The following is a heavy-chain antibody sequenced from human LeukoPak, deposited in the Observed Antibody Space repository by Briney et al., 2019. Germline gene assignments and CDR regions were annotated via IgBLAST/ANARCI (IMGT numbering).Heavy chain of an antibody. J-gene: IGHJ4*02. CDR1: GFTFSSYW. Sequence: GGSLRLSCAASGFTFSSYWMSWVRQAPGKGLEWVANIKQDGSEKYYVDSVKGRFTVSRDNAKNSLYLQMNGLRAEDTAVYYCARDWDYGSGSYYPGGDYWGQGTLVTVSS. CDR3: ARDWDYGSGSYYPGGDY. V-gene: IGHV3-7*01. D-gene: IGHD3-10*01. CDR2: IKQDGSEK.